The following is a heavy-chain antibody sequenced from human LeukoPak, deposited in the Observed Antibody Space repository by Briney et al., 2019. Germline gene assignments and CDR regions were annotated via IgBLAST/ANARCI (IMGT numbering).Heavy chain of an antibody. V-gene: IGHV1-69*02. D-gene: IGHD3-22*01. CDR1: GYTFTSYY. Sequence: ASVKVSCKASGYTFTSYYMHWVRQAPGQGLEWMGRIIPILGIANYAQKFQGRVTITADKSTSTAYMELSSLRSEDTAVYYCASHPYYYDSSGYAFDIWGQGTMVTVSS. CDR3: ASHPYYYDSSGYAFDI. CDR2: IIPILGIA. J-gene: IGHJ3*02.